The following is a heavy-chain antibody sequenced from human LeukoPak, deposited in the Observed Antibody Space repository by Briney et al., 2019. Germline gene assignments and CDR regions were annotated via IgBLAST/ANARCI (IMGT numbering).Heavy chain of an antibody. Sequence: SETLSLTCAVYGGSFSGYYWSWIRQPPGKGLEWIGEINHSGSTNYNPSLKSRVTISVDTSKNQFSLKLTSVTDADTAGYYCARGLNYSALDYWGQGTLVTVSS. CDR3: ARGLNYSALDY. J-gene: IGHJ4*02. D-gene: IGHD4-11*01. V-gene: IGHV4-34*01. CDR2: INHSGST. CDR1: GGSFSGYY.